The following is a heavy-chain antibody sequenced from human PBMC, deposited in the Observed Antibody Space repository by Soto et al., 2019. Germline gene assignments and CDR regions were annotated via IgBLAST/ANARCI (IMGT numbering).Heavy chain of an antibody. CDR3: ARGRGLRYFDWLLPATPLDY. D-gene: IGHD3-9*01. CDR1: GGSFSGYY. Sequence: SETLSLTCAVYGGSFSGYYWSWIRQPPGKGLEWIGEINHSGSTNYNPSLKSRVTISVDTSKNQFSLKLSSVIAADTAVYYCARGRGLRYFDWLLPATPLDYWGQGTLVTVSS. V-gene: IGHV4-34*01. CDR2: INHSGST. J-gene: IGHJ4*02.